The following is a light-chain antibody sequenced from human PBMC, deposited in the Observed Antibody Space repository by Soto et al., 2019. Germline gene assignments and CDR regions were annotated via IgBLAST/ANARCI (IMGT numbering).Light chain of an antibody. V-gene: IGLV2-14*01. CDR1: SRDIGGDYDY. J-gene: IGLJ1*01. CDR3: SSYSISSSTSYV. Sequence: QSVLTQPASVSGSPGQSISISCTGTSRDIGGDYDYVSWHQQHPGKAPKLLIYKVSKRPSGVSYRFSASKSGNTASLTISGLQAEDEADYYCSSYSISSSTSYVVGTGTKVT. CDR2: KVS.